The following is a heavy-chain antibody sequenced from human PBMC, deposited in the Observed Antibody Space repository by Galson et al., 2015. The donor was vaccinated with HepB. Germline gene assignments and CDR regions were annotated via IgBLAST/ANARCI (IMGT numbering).Heavy chain of an antibody. CDR2: ISSNGGST. CDR3: FGVRGGRVPRGFDP. CDR1: GFTFSSYA. D-gene: IGHD3-10*01. J-gene: IGHJ5*02. Sequence: SLRLSCAASGFTFSSYAMHWVRQAPGKGLEYVSAISSNGGSTYYADSVKGRFTISRDNSKNTLYLQMSSLRAEDTAVYYCFGVRGGRVPRGFDPWGQGTLVTVSS. V-gene: IGHV3-64D*06.